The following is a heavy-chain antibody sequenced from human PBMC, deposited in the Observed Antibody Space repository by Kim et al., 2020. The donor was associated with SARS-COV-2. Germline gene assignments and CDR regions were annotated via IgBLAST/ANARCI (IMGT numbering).Heavy chain of an antibody. Sequence: ASVKVSCKASGYTFTSYAMHWVRQAPGQRLEWMGWINAGNGNTKYSQKFQGRVTITRDTSASTAYMELSSLRSEDTAVYYCARPAGAGYYYDSSGYYRGWFDPWGQGTLVTVSS. V-gene: IGHV1-3*01. CDR3: ARPAGAGYYYDSSGYYRGWFDP. CDR2: INAGNGNT. J-gene: IGHJ5*02. D-gene: IGHD3-22*01. CDR1: GYTFTSYA.